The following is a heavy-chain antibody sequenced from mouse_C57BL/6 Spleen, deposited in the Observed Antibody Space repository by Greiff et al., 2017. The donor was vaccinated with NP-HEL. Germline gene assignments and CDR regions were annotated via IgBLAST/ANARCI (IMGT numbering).Heavy chain of an antibody. V-gene: IGHV3-6*01. J-gene: IGHJ4*01. D-gene: IGHD2-3*01. CDR3: ARDQDGYYEDAMDY. CDR1: GYSITSGYY. Sequence: EVKLVESGPGLVKPSQSLSLTCSVTGYSITSGYYWNWIRQFPGNKLEWMGYISYDGSNNYNPSLKNRISITRDTSKNQFFLKLNSVTTEDTATYYCARDQDGYYEDAMDYWGQGTSVTVSS. CDR2: ISYDGSN.